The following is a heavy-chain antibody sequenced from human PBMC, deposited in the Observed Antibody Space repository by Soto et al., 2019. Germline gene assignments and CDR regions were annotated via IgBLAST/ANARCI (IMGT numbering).Heavy chain of an antibody. CDR2: IYYNGNT. CDR3: TRANWDSEY. D-gene: IGHD7-27*01. CDR1: GGSISKHY. J-gene: IGHJ4*01. V-gene: IGHV4-59*11. Sequence: QVSLKESGPGLVKPSETLSLTCTVSGGSISKHYWSWIRQPPGKVLELIGYIYYNGNTNDNPSLKSRVTLSVDTSKKQISLKLMSVTAADTAVYYCTRANWDSEYWGNGNLVTVSS.